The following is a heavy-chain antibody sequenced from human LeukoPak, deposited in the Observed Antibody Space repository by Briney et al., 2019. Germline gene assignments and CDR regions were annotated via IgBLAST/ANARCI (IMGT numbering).Heavy chain of an antibody. Sequence: GGSLRLSCAASGFTFSSHRMDWVRQAPGKGLEWVANIRQDGSECYYLDSVKGRFTISRDNAKSSLYLQMNSLRTEDTAVYYCAALDGCTIFCPATQFDYWGQGTLVTVSS. CDR3: AALDGCTIFCPATQFDY. CDR1: GFTFSSHR. CDR2: IRQDGSEC. V-gene: IGHV3-7*01. J-gene: IGHJ4*02. D-gene: IGHD3-9*01.